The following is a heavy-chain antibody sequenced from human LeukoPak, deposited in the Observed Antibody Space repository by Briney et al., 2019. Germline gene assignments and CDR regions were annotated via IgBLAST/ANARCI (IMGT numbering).Heavy chain of an antibody. V-gene: IGHV4-61*02. Sequence: SETLSLTCTVSGGSISSGSYYWIWLRPPAGKELEWNGRIYSSGSTNYNLSLQSRVTISVDKSKYQLSLKLITVPAAGTAFYYCARDQSTDYYYYMDVWGKGTTVTISS. CDR3: ARDQSTDYYYYMDV. CDR1: GGSISSGSYY. J-gene: IGHJ6*03. D-gene: IGHD5/OR15-5a*01. CDR2: IYSSGST.